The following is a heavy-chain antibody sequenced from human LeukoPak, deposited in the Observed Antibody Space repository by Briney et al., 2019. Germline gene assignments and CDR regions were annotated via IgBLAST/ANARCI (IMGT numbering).Heavy chain of an antibody. Sequence: GGSLRLSCAASGFTFSSYSMNWVRQAPGKGREWVSSISSSSSYIYYADSVKGRFTISRHNAKNSLYLQMNSLRAEDTAVYYCARDKDGLADYWGQGTLVTVSS. CDR1: GFTFSSYS. V-gene: IGHV3-21*01. D-gene: IGHD6-19*01. J-gene: IGHJ4*02. CDR2: ISSSSSYI. CDR3: ARDKDGLADY.